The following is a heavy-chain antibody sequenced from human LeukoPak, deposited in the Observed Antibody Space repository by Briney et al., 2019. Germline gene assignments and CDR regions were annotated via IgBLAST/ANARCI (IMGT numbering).Heavy chain of an antibody. V-gene: IGHV3-30-3*01. CDR2: ISYDGSNK. Sequence: GRSLRLSCAASGFTFSSYAMHWVRQAPGKGLEWVAVISYDGSNKYYADSVKGRFTISRDNSKNTLYLQMNSLRAEDTAVYYCARVGLSGYAGDGMDVWGQGTTVTVSS. D-gene: IGHD5-12*01. CDR3: ARVGLSGYAGDGMDV. J-gene: IGHJ6*02. CDR1: GFTFSSYA.